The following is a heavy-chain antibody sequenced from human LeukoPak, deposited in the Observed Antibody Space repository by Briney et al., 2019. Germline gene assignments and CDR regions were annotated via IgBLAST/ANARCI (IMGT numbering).Heavy chain of an antibody. J-gene: IGHJ3*02. CDR2: ISSSGSTI. Sequence: GGSLRLSCAASGFTFKNYAMSWVRQAPGKGLEWVSYISSSGSTIYYADSVKGRFTISRDNAKNSLYLQMNSLRAEDTAVYYCARDSGSYYAAFDIWGQGTMVTVSS. CDR1: GFTFKNYA. V-gene: IGHV3-48*03. CDR3: ARDSGSYYAAFDI. D-gene: IGHD1-26*01.